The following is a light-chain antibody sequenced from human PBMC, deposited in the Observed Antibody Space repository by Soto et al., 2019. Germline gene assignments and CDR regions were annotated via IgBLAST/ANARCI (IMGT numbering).Light chain of an antibody. Sequence: QPVLTQPPSASASLGASVTLTCTLSSGYSNYKVDWYQQRPGKGPRFVMRVGTGGIVGSKGDGIPDRFSVLGSGLNRYLTIKNIQGEDESDYHCGADHGSGSNFVLVFGGGTKLTVL. J-gene: IGLJ2*01. CDR2: VGTGGIVG. V-gene: IGLV9-49*01. CDR1: SGYSNYK. CDR3: GADHGSGSNFVLV.